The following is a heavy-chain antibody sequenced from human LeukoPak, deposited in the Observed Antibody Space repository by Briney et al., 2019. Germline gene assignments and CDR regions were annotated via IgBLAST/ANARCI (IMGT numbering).Heavy chain of an antibody. V-gene: IGHV4-39*01. D-gene: IGHD6-19*01. Sequence: PSETLSLTCTVSSGSISSSSYYWGWLRQPPGTGLEWIGSIYYSGSTYYNPSLKSRVTISVDTSKNQFSLKLSSVTAADTAVYYCARIAVAGNDAFDIWGQGTMVTVSS. CDR3: ARIAVAGNDAFDI. CDR1: SGSISSSSYY. J-gene: IGHJ3*02. CDR2: IYYSGST.